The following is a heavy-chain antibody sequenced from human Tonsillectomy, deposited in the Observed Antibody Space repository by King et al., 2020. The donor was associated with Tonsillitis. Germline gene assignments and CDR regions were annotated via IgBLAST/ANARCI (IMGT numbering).Heavy chain of an antibody. CDR3: ARSSGEWGGNLDAFDI. CDR2: IYYSGGT. V-gene: IGHV4-59*01. D-gene: IGHD4-23*01. Sequence: VQLQESGPGLVKPSETLSLTCTVSGGSISSYYWSWIRPPPGKGLEWIGYIYYSGGTNYNPSLKSRVTISVDTSKNQFSLKLSSVTAADTAVYYCARSSGEWGGNLDAFDIWGQGTMVTVSS. J-gene: IGHJ3*02. CDR1: GGSISSYY.